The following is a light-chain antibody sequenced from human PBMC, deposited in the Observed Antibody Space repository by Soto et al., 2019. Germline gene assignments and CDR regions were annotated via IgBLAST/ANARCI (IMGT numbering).Light chain of an antibody. CDR2: DVY. CDR1: RDISNY. Sequence: DIQMTQSPSSLSASVGDRVTITCQASRDISNYLNWYQQKPGKATKLMIYDVYNLETGVPSRFSGSASGTHFAFTIRSLQPEDAATYDCNHYDSLPMHTFGLGTKLE. CDR3: NHYDSLPMHT. J-gene: IGKJ2*01. V-gene: IGKV1-33*01.